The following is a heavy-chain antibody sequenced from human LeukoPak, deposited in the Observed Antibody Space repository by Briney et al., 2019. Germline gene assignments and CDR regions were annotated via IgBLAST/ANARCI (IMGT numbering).Heavy chain of an antibody. D-gene: IGHD1-7*01. Sequence: PSETLSLTCTVSGGSISSGSYYWSWIRQPAGKGLEWIGRIYTSGSTNYNPSLKSRVTISVDTSKNQFSLKLSSVTAADTAVYYCARTSRITGTTDLRGQGTLVTVSS. CDR2: IYTSGST. CDR3: ARTSRITGTTDL. J-gene: IGHJ4*02. CDR1: GGSISSGSYY. V-gene: IGHV4-61*02.